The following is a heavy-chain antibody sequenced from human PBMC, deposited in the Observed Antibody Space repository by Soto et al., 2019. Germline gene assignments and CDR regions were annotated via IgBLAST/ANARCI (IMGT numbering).Heavy chain of an antibody. D-gene: IGHD3-10*01. CDR2: IVPIFGKA. Sequence: ASVKVSCKASGGTFSDSVTSWVRQAPGQGLEWMGGIVPIFGKANLAEKFQDRVTITADESTSTAYMKLSSLRSEDTAVYYCARGRDGSNYYFDYWGQGTLVTVSS. J-gene: IGHJ4*02. CDR3: ARGRDGSNYYFDY. CDR1: GGTFSDSV. V-gene: IGHV1-69*13.